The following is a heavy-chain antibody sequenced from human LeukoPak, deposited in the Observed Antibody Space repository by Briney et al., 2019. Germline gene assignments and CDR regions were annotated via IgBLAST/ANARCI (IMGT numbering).Heavy chain of an antibody. Sequence: SETLSLTCAVSGYSISRGYYWGWIRQPPGKGLEWIGSIYHSGTTYYNPSLKSRVTISVDTSKNQFSLKVRSVTAADTAVYYCAGWFGELLSLFAYWGRGALVTVSS. CDR1: GYSISRGYY. CDR2: IYHSGTT. CDR3: AGWFGELLSLFAY. D-gene: IGHD3-10*01. V-gene: IGHV4-38-2*01. J-gene: IGHJ4*02.